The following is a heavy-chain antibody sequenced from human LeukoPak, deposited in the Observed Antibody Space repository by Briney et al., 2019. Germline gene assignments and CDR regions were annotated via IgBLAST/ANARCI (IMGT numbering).Heavy chain of an antibody. J-gene: IGHJ4*02. CDR2: IYTSGST. CDR3: ARASSGSYYYFDY. D-gene: IGHD3-22*01. V-gene: IGHV4-4*07. Sequence: SETLSLTCTVSGGSISSYSWNWIRQPAGKGMEWIGRIYTSGSTNYNPSLKSRVTMSVDTSKNQFSLKLSSVTAADTAIYYCARASSGSYYYFDYWGQGTLVTVSS. CDR1: GGSISSYS.